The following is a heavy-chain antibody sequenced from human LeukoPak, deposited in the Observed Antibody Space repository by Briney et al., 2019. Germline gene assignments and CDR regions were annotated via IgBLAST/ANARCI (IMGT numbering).Heavy chain of an antibody. V-gene: IGHV1-2*02. J-gene: IGHJ4*02. CDR3: ARVPELRSFDS. CDR1: GYTFTGYY. Sequence: ASVKASCKASGYTFTGYYMHWVRQAPGQGLEWMGWINPNSGGTKYAQKFQGRVTMTRDTSISTAYMELSRLRSDDTAVYYCARVPELRSFDSWGQGTLVTVSS. CDR2: INPNSGGT. D-gene: IGHD1-26*01.